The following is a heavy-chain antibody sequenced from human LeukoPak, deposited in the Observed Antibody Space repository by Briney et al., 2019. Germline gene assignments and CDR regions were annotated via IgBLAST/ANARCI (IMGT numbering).Heavy chain of an antibody. CDR3: AKAYSSSFNCDY. D-gene: IGHD6-6*01. CDR1: GFTFSSYA. Sequence: GGSLRLSCAASGFTFSSYAMSWVRQAPGKGLEWVSVISGSGGTTYYADSVKGRFTISRDNSKNTLYLQMNSLGAEDTAVYYCAKAYSSSFNCDYWGQGTLVTVSS. V-gene: IGHV3-23*01. J-gene: IGHJ4*02. CDR2: ISGSGGTT.